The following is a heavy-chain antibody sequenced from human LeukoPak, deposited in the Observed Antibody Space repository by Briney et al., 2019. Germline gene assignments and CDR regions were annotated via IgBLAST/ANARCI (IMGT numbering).Heavy chain of an antibody. V-gene: IGHV4-34*01. D-gene: IGHD1-26*01. CDR1: GGSFSGYY. J-gene: IGHJ4*02. CDR2: INHSGST. CDR3: ARRERVGALDY. Sequence: SETLSLTCAVYGGSFSGYYWSWIRQPPGKGLEWIGEINHSGSTNYNPSLKSRVTISVDTSKNQLSLKLSSVTAADTAVYYCARRERVGALDYWGQGTLVTVSS.